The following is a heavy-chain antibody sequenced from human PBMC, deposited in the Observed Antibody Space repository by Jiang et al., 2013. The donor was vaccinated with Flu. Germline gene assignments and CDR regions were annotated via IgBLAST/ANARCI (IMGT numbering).Heavy chain of an antibody. CDR2: IYYMGAP. J-gene: IGHJ4*02. V-gene: IGHV4-39*01. Sequence: EWIGSIYYMGAPTTTRPSKSRVTISVDTSKNQFSLKLSSVTAADTAVYYCARHETGVYAPGDDYWGQGTLVTVSS. D-gene: IGHD2-8*01. CDR3: ARHETGVYAPGDDY.